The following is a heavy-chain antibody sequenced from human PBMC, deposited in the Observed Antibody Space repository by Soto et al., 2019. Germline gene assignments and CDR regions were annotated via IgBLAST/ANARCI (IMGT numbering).Heavy chain of an antibody. J-gene: IGHJ6*02. CDR2: IYYSGGT. CDR1: GGSISSGGYY. Sequence: QVQLQESGPGLVKPSQTLSITCTVSGGSISSGGYYWSWIRQHPGKGLEWIGYIYYSGGTYYNPSLRSRVTISVDTSKNQFTLKLSCVTAAYTAVYYCARVAPYCSGGSCSSGMDVWGQGSTVTVSS. V-gene: IGHV4-31*03. D-gene: IGHD2-15*01. CDR3: ARVAPYCSGGSCSSGMDV.